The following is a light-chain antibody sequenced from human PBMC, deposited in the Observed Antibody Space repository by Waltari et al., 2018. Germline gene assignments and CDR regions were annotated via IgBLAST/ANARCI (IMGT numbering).Light chain of an antibody. CDR3: QQYGSSLLT. Sequence: EIVLTQSPGTLSFSPGERAHLSCRASQSISSSYLAWYQQKPGQSPRLLIYGASSRAIGIPDKFSGSGSGTDFTLTISRLEPEDIAVYYCQQYGSSLLTFGGGTKVEIK. J-gene: IGKJ4*01. V-gene: IGKV3-20*01. CDR2: GAS. CDR1: QSISSSY.